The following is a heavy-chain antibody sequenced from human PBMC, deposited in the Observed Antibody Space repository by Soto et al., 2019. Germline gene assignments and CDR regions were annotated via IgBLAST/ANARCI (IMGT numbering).Heavy chain of an antibody. V-gene: IGHV3-64*01. J-gene: IGHJ4*02. Sequence: GGSLRLSCAASGFTFSSYAMHWVRQAPGKGLEYVSAISSNGGSTYYANSVKGRFTISRDNSKNTLYLQMGSLRAEDMAVYYCARVFSGYPVYWGQGTLVTVSS. CDR1: GFTFSSYA. D-gene: IGHD5-12*01. CDR2: ISSNGGST. CDR3: ARVFSGYPVY.